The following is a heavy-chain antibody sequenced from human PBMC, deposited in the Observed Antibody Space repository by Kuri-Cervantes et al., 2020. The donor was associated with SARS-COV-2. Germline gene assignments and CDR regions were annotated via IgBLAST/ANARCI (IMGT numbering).Heavy chain of an antibody. V-gene: IGHV3-9*01. D-gene: IGHD3-3*01. J-gene: IGHJ2*01. CDR2: ISWNSGSI. Sequence: GGSLRLSCAASGFTFDDYAMHWVRQAPGKGLEWVSGISWNSGSIDYVDSVKGRFTISRDNAKNSLYLQMNSLRAEDTAVYYCAREGHGITIFGVVITPGYFDLWGRGTLVTVSS. CDR1: GFTFDDYA. CDR3: AREGHGITIFGVVITPGYFDL.